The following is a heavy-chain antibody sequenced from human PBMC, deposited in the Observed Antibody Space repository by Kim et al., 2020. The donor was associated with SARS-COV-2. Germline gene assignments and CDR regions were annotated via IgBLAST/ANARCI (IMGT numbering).Heavy chain of an antibody. CDR3: AKDRGRYCSSACAPDAFDM. D-gene: IGHD2-2*01. CDR2: ITSSGGNT. Sequence: GGSLRLSCVASGFTFSSYAMSWVRQAPEKGLEWVSSITSSGGNTFYPDSVKGRFTISRDNSENTLYLEMNGLRVEDTAVYYCAKDRGRYCSSACAPDAFDMWGQGTMVTVSS. J-gene: IGHJ3*02. V-gene: IGHV3-23*01. CDR1: GFTFSSYA.